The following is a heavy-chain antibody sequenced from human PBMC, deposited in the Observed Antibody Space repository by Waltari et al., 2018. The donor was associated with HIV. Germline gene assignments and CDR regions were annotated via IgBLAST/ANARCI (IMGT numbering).Heavy chain of an antibody. V-gene: IGHV3-49*04. D-gene: IGHD3-22*01. J-gene: IGHJ4*02. Sequence: GDFAIIWVRQAPGKGLEWVGLIRTKTYGGTTESAASVKDRFTISRDDSRSIAYLQMNSLKTEDTAIYFCTRQHDSSGYYTRGLFYFDYWGQGNLVTVSS. CDR3: TRQHDSSGYYTRGLFYFDY. CDR1: GDFA. CDR2: IRTKTYGGTT.